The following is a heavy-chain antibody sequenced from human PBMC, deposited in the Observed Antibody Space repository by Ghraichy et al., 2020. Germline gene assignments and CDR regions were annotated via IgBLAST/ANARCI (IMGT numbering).Heavy chain of an antibody. J-gene: IGHJ4*02. CDR3: AREDPYCSGGSCYSGDY. Sequence: GESLNIFCAASGFTFSSYWMSWVRQAPGKGLEWVANIKQDGSEKYYVDSVKGRFTISRDNAKNSLYLQMNSLRAEDTAVYYCAREDPYCSGGSCYSGDYWGQGTLVTVSS. V-gene: IGHV3-7*01. CDR2: IKQDGSEK. D-gene: IGHD2-15*01. CDR1: GFTFSSYW.